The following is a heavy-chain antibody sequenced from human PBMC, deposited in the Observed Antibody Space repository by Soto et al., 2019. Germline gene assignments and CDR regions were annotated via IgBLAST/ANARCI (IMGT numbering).Heavy chain of an antibody. CDR1: GGSFSGYY. J-gene: IGHJ4*02. D-gene: IGHD3-16*02. CDR3: ARGKLSDYVWGSYRYNFDY. CDR2: INHSGST. V-gene: IGHV4-34*01. Sequence: SETLSLTCAVYGGSFSGYYWSWIRQPPGKGLEWIGEINHSGSTNYDPSLKSRVTISVDTSKNQFSLKLSSVTAADTAVYYCARGKLSDYVWGSYRYNFDYWGQGTVVTVSS.